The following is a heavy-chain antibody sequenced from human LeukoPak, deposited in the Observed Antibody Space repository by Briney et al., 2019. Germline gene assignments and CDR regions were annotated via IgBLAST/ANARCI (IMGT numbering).Heavy chain of an antibody. D-gene: IGHD3-3*01. CDR1: GYTFTGYY. CDR3: ARDDRPYYDFWSGYFFDY. J-gene: IGHJ4*02. Sequence: ASVKVSCKASGYTFTGYYMHWVRQAPGQGLEWMGWINPNSGGTNYAQKFQGRVTMTRDTSISTAYMELSRLRSDDTAVYYCARDDRPYYDFWSGYFFDYWGQGTLVTVSS. CDR2: INPNSGGT. V-gene: IGHV1-2*02.